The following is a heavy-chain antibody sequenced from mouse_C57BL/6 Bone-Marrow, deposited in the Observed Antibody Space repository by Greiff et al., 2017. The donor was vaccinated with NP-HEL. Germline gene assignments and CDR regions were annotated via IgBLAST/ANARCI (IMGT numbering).Heavy chain of an antibody. D-gene: IGHD1-1*01. J-gene: IGHJ1*03. V-gene: IGHV5-17*01. Sequence: VQLVESGGGLVKPGGSLKLSCAASGFTFSDYGMHWVRQAPEKGLEWVAYISSGSSTIYYADTVKGRFTISRDNAKNTLFLQMTSLRSEDTAMYYCARCITTVVDWYFDVWGTGTTVTVSS. CDR1: GFTFSDYG. CDR3: ARCITTVVDWYFDV. CDR2: ISSGSSTI.